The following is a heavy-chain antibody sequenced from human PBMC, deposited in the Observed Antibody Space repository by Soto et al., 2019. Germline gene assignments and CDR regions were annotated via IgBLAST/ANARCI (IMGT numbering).Heavy chain of an antibody. D-gene: IGHD1-26*01. CDR1: GYTFTGYD. CDR3: AGEKVGTTGIDF. V-gene: IGHV1-8*01. CDR2: MNPNSGNT. Sequence: QAQLVQSGAEVKKPGASVKVSCKASGYTFTGYDINWVRQAPGQGLEWMGWMNPNSGNTGYAQNFQGRVTLTRDNSITTAYMELTSLRDDYSAVYYCAGEKVGTTGIDFWGQGTLVTVSS. J-gene: IGHJ4*02.